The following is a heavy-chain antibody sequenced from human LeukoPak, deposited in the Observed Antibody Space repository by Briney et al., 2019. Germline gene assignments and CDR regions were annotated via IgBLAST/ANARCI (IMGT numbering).Heavy chain of an antibody. J-gene: IGHJ5*02. V-gene: IGHV3-11*01. CDR3: ARGPQYYDFWSGYSP. CDR2: ISSSGSTI. D-gene: IGHD3-3*01. Sequence: LSLTCAVYGESFSGYYWSWIRQAPGKGLEWVSYISSSGSTIYYADSVKGRFTISRDNAKNSLYLQMNSLRAEDTAVYYCARGPQYYDFWSGYSPWGQGTLVTVSS. CDR1: GESFSGYY.